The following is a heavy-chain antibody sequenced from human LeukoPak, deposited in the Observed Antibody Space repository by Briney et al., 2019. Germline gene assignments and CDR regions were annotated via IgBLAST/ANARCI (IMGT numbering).Heavy chain of an antibody. CDR1: GFTFDDYG. CDR2: INWNGGRT. J-gene: IGHJ3*02. D-gene: IGHD3-16*01. CDR3: TKGHYASVAGDAFDI. V-gene: IGHV3-20*04. Sequence: GGSLRLSCAASGFTFDDYGMSWVRQAPGKGLEWVSGINWNGGRTGYADSVKGRFTISRDNAKNSLYLQLNSLRTEDMAFYYCTKGHYASVAGDAFDIWGQGTMVTVSS.